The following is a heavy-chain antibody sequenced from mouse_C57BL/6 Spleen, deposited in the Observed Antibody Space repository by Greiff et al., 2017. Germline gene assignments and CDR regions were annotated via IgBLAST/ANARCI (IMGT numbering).Heavy chain of an antibody. CDR2: IDPETGGT. CDR3: TRGGYSNYAMDY. V-gene: IGHV1-15*01. D-gene: IGHD2-5*01. CDR1: GYTFTDYE. J-gene: IGHJ4*01. Sequence: VQLQQSGAELVRPGASVTLSCKASGYTFTDYEMHWVKQTPVHGLEWIGTIDPETGGTAYNQKFKGKAILTADKSSSTAYMELRSLTSEDSAVYYCTRGGYSNYAMDYWGQGASGTVAS.